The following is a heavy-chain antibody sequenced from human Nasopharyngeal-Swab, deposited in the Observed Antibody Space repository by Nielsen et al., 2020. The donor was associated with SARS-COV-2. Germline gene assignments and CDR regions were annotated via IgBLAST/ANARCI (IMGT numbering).Heavy chain of an antibody. J-gene: IGHJ4*02. CDR3: AGYCSSTSCYGSYYFDY. Sequence: RQAPGKGLEWIGEINHSGSTNYNPSLKSRVTISVDTSKNQFSLKLSSVTAADTAVYYCAGYCSSTSCYGSYYFDYWGQGTRVTVSS. V-gene: IGHV4-34*01. CDR2: INHSGST. D-gene: IGHD2-2*01.